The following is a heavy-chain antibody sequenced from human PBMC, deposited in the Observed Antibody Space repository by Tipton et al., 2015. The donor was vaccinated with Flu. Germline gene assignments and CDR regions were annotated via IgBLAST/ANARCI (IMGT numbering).Heavy chain of an antibody. D-gene: IGHD6-19*01. Sequence: GLVKPSQTLSLACAISGDSVSSDSAAWSWIRQSPSGRFEWLGRTYYRSKWYSDYAISVKGRINIGPDTSKNQFSLHLASVTPEDTAIYYCAGLAMPDADYFDPWGPGILVTVSS. CDR3: AGLAMPDADYFDP. V-gene: IGHV6-1*01. CDR1: GDSVSSDSAA. CDR2: TYYRSKWYS. J-gene: IGHJ5*02.